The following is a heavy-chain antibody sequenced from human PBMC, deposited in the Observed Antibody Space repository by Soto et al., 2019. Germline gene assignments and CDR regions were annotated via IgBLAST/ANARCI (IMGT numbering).Heavy chain of an antibody. J-gene: IGHJ5*02. V-gene: IGHV4-30-2*01. Sequence: SETLSLTCAISGAPITWGDYSWNWIRQPPGKGLEWIGYIYHSGSTYYNPSLKSRVTISVVRSKNQFSLKLSSVTAADTAVYYCARVDYDSTWFDPWGQGTLVTVSS. CDR2: IYHSGST. D-gene: IGHD3-22*01. CDR3: ARVDYDSTWFDP. CDR1: GAPITWGDYS.